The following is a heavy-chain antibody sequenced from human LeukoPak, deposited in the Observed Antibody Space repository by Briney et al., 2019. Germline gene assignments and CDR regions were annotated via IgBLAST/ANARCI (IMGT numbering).Heavy chain of an antibody. J-gene: IGHJ5*02. CDR2: ISGSGGST. CDR1: GFTFSNYA. D-gene: IGHD3-22*01. V-gene: IGHV3-23*01. Sequence: GGSLRLTCAASGFTFSNYAMTWVRQAPGKGLEWVSAISGSGGSTYYADSVKGRFTISRDNSKNTLYLQMNSLRAEDTAVYYCATDTYYYDSSAENWFDPWGQGTLVTVSS. CDR3: ATDTYYYDSSAENWFDP.